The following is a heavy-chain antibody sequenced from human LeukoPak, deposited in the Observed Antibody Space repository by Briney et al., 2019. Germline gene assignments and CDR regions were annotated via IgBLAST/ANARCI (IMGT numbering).Heavy chain of an antibody. CDR1: GFTFSSYA. J-gene: IGHJ4*02. Sequence: GGSLRLSCAASGFTFSSYAMSWVRQAPGKGLEWVSAISGSGGSTYYADSVKGRFTISRDNSKNTLYLQMNSLRAEDTAVYYCARVWGIVGATTANDYWGQGTLVTVSS. V-gene: IGHV3-23*01. D-gene: IGHD1-26*01. CDR3: ARVWGIVGATTANDY. CDR2: ISGSGGST.